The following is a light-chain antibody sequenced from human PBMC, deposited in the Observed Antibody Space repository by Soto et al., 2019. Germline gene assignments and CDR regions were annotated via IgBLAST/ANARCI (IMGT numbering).Light chain of an antibody. CDR2: GNS. CDR1: SSNIGADYD. V-gene: IGLV1-40*01. Sequence: QSVLTQPPSVFGAPGQRVTISCTGSSSNIGADYDVHWYQQLPGTAPKLLIYGNSNRPSGVPDRFSGSKSGTSASLAITGLQAEDEADYYCQSYDSSLSAVVFGGGTKLTVL. CDR3: QSYDSSLSAVV. J-gene: IGLJ3*02.